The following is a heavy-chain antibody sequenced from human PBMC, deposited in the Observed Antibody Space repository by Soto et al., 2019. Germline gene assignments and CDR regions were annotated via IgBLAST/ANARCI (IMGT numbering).Heavy chain of an antibody. CDR2: ITGSGDST. CDR1: GFTFSSHA. Sequence: EVQLLESGGGLVQPGGSLRLSCAVSGFTFSSHAMSWVRQSPGKGLECVSSITGSGDSTYYADSVKGRFTISRDTSKSTLYLQMNSLRAEDTAVYSCAKDLQFSGWLSAQTFDYWGQGTLVTVSS. D-gene: IGHD6-19*01. J-gene: IGHJ4*02. V-gene: IGHV3-23*01. CDR3: AKDLQFSGWLSAQTFDY.